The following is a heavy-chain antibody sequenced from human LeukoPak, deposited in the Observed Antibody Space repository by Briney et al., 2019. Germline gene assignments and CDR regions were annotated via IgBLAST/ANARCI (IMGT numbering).Heavy chain of an antibody. D-gene: IGHD1-26*01. Sequence: GGSLRLSCAASGFTFSSYGMHWVRQAPGKGLEWVAFIRYDGSNKYYADSVKGRFTVSRDNSKNTLYLQMNSLRAEDTAVYYCAKVLSGSYSPFDYWGQGTLVTVS. V-gene: IGHV3-30*02. CDR3: AKVLSGSYSPFDY. J-gene: IGHJ4*02. CDR2: IRYDGSNK. CDR1: GFTFSSYG.